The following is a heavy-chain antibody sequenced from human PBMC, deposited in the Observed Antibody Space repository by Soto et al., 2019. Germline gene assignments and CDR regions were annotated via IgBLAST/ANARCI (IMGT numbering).Heavy chain of an antibody. V-gene: IGHV1-46*01. CDR2: INPSGGST. D-gene: IGHD3-22*01. CDR3: ARGRVVYDSSGYLAY. J-gene: IGHJ4*02. CDR1: GYTFTSYY. Sequence: ASVKVSCKASGYTFTSYYMHWVRQAPGQGLEWMGIINPSGGSTSYAQKFQGRVTMTRDTSTSTVYMELSSLRPEDTAVYYCARGRVVYDSSGYLAYWGQGTLVTVSS.